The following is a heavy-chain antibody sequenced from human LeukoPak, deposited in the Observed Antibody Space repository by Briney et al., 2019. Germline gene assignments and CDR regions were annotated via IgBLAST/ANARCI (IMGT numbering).Heavy chain of an antibody. D-gene: IGHD4-11*01. V-gene: IGHV4-59*01. CDR3: ARGDYSNYLED. Sequence: SETLSLTCTVSGASISSYYWSWIRQPPGKGLEWIGHIYNSGSTNYNPSLKSRVTISEDTSKNQFSLKLSSVSAADTAVYYCARGDYSNYLEDWGQGTPVTVSS. CDR1: GASISSYY. J-gene: IGHJ4*02. CDR2: IYNSGST.